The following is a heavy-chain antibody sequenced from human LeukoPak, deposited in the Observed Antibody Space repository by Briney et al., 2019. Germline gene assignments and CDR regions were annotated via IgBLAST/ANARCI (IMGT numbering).Heavy chain of an antibody. Sequence: GGSLRHSCEASGFTLRSHGIDGVGQAPAKGLKWVSGIVVSGTGTHYADSVKRRFTISRDNSKKPVYLQVHSLRAQDTAVYYCARLVVDTSLVLEGFGSWGQGAIVTVS. CDR1: GFTLRSHG. J-gene: IGHJ3*02. CDR3: ARLVVDTSLVLEGFGS. D-gene: IGHD2-15*01. V-gene: IGHV3-23*01. CDR2: IVVSGTGT.